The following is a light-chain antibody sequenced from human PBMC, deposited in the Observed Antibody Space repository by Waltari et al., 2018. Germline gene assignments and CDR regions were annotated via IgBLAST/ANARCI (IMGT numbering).Light chain of an antibody. CDR1: SSDVGRYNY. CDR2: EVS. J-gene: IGLJ2*01. V-gene: IGLV2-8*01. CDR3: SSYAGSNNVV. Sequence: QSALTQPPSASGSPGQSVTISCTGTSSDVGRYNYVSWYHHHPGKAPKLMIYEVSKRPSGVPARLSGSKSGNTASLTVSGLQAEDEADYYCSSYAGSNNVVFGGGTKLTVL.